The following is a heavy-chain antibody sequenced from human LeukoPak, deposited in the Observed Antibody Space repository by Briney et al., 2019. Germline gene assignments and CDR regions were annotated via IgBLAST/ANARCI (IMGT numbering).Heavy chain of an antibody. J-gene: IGHJ4*02. V-gene: IGHV1-18*01. Sequence: GASVTVSCTASGYTFTSYGISWVRQAPGQGLEWMGWISAYNGNTNYAQKLQGRVTMTTDTSTSTAYMELRSLRSDDTAVYYCASSYDSSGYTDYWGQGTLVTVSS. CDR3: ASSYDSSGYTDY. CDR1: GYTFTSYG. D-gene: IGHD3-22*01. CDR2: ISAYNGNT.